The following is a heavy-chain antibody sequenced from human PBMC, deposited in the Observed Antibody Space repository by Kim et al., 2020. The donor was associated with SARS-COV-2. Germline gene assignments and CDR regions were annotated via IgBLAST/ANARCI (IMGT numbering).Heavy chain of an antibody. CDR2: ISYDGSNK. Sequence: GGSLRLSCAASGFTFSSYGMHWVRQAPGKGLEWVAVISYDGSNKYYADSVKGRFTISRDNSKNTLYLQMNSLRAEDTAVYYCAKDLVAAAGPTADYWGQGTLVTVSS. V-gene: IGHV3-30*18. J-gene: IGHJ4*02. CDR1: GFTFSSYG. D-gene: IGHD6-13*01. CDR3: AKDLVAAAGPTADY.